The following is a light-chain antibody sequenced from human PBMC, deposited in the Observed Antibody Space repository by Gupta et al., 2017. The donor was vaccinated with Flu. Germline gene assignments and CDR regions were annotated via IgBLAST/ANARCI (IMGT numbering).Light chain of an antibody. CDR1: QGISSW. Sequence: DIQMTQSPSSVSASVGDRVTITCRASQGISSWLAWYQQKPGKAPKLLIYAASSWQSGVPSRFSGSGDGKDLTLTISSRQQEEFASYYCQQTNSFPPITFGGGTKVDIK. J-gene: IGKJ4*01. V-gene: IGKV1-12*01. CDR2: AAS. CDR3: QQTNSFPPIT.